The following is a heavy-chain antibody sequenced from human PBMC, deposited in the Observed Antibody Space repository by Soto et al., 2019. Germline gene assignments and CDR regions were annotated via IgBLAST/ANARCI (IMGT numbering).Heavy chain of an antibody. J-gene: IGHJ5*02. V-gene: IGHV4-34*01. Sequence: SETLSLTCAVYGGSFSGYYWSWIRQPPGKGLEWIGEINHSGSTNYNPSLKSRVTISVDTSKNQFSLKLSSVTAADTAVYYCARGLNYRITMVRGVIRICWFDPWGQGTLVTVS. CDR2: INHSGST. CDR1: GGSFSGYY. CDR3: ARGLNYRITMVRGVIRICWFDP. D-gene: IGHD3-10*01.